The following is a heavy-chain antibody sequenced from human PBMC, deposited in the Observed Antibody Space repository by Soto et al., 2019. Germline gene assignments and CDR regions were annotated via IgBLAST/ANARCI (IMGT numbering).Heavy chain of an antibody. J-gene: IGHJ6*02. Sequence: PGGSLRLSCAASGFTFDDYAMHWVRQAPGKGLEWVSGISWNSGSIGYAGSVKGRFTISRDNAKNSLYLQMNSLRAEDTALYYCAKDMGKEMATIPYYYYYYGMDVWGQGTTVTVSS. CDR3: AKDMGKEMATIPYYYYYYGMDV. D-gene: IGHD5-12*01. V-gene: IGHV3-9*01. CDR1: GFTFDDYA. CDR2: ISWNSGSI.